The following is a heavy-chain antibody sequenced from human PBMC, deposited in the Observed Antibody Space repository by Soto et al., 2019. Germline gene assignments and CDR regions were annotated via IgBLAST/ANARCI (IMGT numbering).Heavy chain of an antibody. CDR2: IYYSGST. CDR3: ARSISVAMYF. Sequence: SETLSHTCTVSGGSISSYYWSWIRQPPGKGLEWIGYIYYSGSTNYNPSLKSRVTISVDTSKNQFSLKLSSVTAADTAVYCCARSISVAMYFWGQGSLVTVSS. CDR1: GGSISSYY. D-gene: IGHD6-19*01. V-gene: IGHV4-59*08. J-gene: IGHJ4*02.